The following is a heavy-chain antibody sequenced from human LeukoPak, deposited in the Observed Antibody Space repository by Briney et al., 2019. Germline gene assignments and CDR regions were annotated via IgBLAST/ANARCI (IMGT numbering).Heavy chain of an antibody. CDR1: GYTFTGYY. V-gene: IGHV1-2*02. Sequence: GASVKVSCKASGYTFTGYYMHWVRQAPGQGLEWMGWINPNSGGTNYAQKLQGRVTMTTDTSTSTAYMELRSLRSDDTAVYYCARDRYWAGGIAAAGTGYYYYYMDVWGKGTTVTVSS. J-gene: IGHJ6*03. CDR3: ARDRYWAGGIAAAGTGYYYYYMDV. D-gene: IGHD6-13*01. CDR2: INPNSGGT.